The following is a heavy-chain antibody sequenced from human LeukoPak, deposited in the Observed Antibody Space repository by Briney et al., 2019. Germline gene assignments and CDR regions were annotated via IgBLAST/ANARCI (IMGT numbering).Heavy chain of an antibody. CDR3: ARGGITMVRATKGNWFDP. CDR1: GYTFTGYY. V-gene: IGHV1-2*02. J-gene: IGHJ5*02. CDR2: INPNSGGT. D-gene: IGHD3-10*01. Sequence: ASVEVSCKASGYTFTGYYMHWVRQAPGQGLEWMGWINPNSGGTNYAQKFQGRVTMTRGTSISTAYMELSRLRSDGTAVYYCARGGITMVRATKGNWFDPWGQGTLVTVSS.